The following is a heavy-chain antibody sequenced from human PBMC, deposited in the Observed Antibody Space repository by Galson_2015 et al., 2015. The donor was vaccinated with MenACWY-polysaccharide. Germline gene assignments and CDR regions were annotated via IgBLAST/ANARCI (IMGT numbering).Heavy chain of an antibody. D-gene: IGHD2-21*02. CDR2: ISGSGGST. CDR1: GFTFSSYA. J-gene: IGHJ4*02. V-gene: IGHV3-23*01. Sequence: SLRLSCAASGFTFSSYAMSWVRQAPGKGLEWVSAISGSGGSTYYADSVKGRFTISRDNSKNTLYLQMNSLRAEDTAVYYCAKQGRIVVVTGGDYWGQGTLVTVSS. CDR3: AKQGRIVVVTGGDY.